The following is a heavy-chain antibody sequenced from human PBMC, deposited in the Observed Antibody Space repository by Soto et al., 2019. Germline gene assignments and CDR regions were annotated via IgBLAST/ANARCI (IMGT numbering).Heavy chain of an antibody. V-gene: IGHV4-31*03. D-gene: IGHD3-10*01. CDR1: GGSISSGGYY. CDR3: ASDNYGSGSYWLDY. Sequence: PSETLSLTCTVSGGSISSGGYYWSWIRQHPGKGLEWIGYIYYSGSTYYNPSLKSRVTISVDTSKNQFSLKLSSVTAADTAVYYCASDNYGSGSYWLDYWGQGTLVTVSS. J-gene: IGHJ4*02. CDR2: IYYSGST.